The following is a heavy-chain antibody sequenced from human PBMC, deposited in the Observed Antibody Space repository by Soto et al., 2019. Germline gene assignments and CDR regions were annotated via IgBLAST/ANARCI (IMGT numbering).Heavy chain of an antibody. Sequence: SETLSLTCTVSGGSISSGGYYWSWIRQHPGKGLEWIGYIYYSGSTYYNPSLKSRVTISVDTSKNQFSLKLSSVTAADTAVYYCARDYGGDFDYWGQGTLVTVSS. D-gene: IGHD2-21*01. CDR1: GGSISSGGYY. CDR3: ARDYGGDFDY. J-gene: IGHJ4*02. CDR2: IYYSGST. V-gene: IGHV4-31*03.